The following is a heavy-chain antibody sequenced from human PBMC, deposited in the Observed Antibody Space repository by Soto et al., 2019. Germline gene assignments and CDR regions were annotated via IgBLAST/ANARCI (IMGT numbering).Heavy chain of an antibody. CDR3: AKNGGGGVGVFDI. CDR2: ISDSGGST. D-gene: IGHD1-26*01. J-gene: IGHJ3*02. Sequence: EVQLLQSGGGLIQPGGSLRLSCAASGFTFDNYAMNWVRQAPGKGLEWVSIISDSGGSTYYTDSVKGRFTISRDNYKNTINLQIKSPREGDTAVYHCAKNGGGGVGVFDIWGQGTMVVVSS. CDR1: GFTFDNYA. V-gene: IGHV3-23*01.